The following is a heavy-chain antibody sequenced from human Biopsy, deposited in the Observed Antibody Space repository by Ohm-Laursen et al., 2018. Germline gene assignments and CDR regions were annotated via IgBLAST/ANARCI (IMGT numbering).Heavy chain of an antibody. V-gene: IGHV4-59*07. CDR3: ARDDAVTVIRGLYY. Sequence: SDTLSLTCTVSGASFSGDYWSWIRQSPGRGLEWIGSISEGGSTYYNPSLRGRVTISVDASKNQFSLKLSSVTAEDTAVYYCARDDAVTVIRGLYYWGQGALVTVSS. CDR2: ISEGGST. CDR1: GASFSGDY. J-gene: IGHJ4*02. D-gene: IGHD2-21*02.